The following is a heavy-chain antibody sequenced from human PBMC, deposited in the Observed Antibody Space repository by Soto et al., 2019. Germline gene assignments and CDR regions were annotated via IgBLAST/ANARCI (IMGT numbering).Heavy chain of an antibody. V-gene: IGHV1-2*04. Sequence: ASVKVSCKASGYTFTGYYMHWVRQAPGQGLEWMGWINPNSGGTNYAQKFQGWVTMTRDTSISTAYMELSRLRSDDTAVYYCAVARSGYDSIGMDVWGQGTTVTVSS. J-gene: IGHJ6*02. D-gene: IGHD5-12*01. CDR2: INPNSGGT. CDR1: GYTFTGYY. CDR3: AVARSGYDSIGMDV.